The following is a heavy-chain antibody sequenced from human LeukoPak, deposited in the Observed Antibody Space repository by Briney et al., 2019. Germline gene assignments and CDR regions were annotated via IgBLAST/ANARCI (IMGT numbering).Heavy chain of an antibody. CDR1: GFTFSSYS. Sequence: PGGSLRLSCATSGFTFSSYSMNWVRQAPGKGLEWVSSISSSSSYIYYADSAKGRFTISRDNAKNSVYLQMDSLRAEDTAVYYCARGAQEGFLEWVGDYWGQGVMVTVSS. CDR3: ARGAQEGFLEWVGDY. J-gene: IGHJ4*02. CDR2: ISSSSSYI. V-gene: IGHV3-21*01. D-gene: IGHD3-3*01.